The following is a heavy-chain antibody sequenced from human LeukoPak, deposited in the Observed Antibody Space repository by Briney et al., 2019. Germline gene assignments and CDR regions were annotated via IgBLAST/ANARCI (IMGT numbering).Heavy chain of an antibody. D-gene: IGHD4-17*01. Sequence: SETLSLTCTVSGGSISSSSYYWGWIRQPPGKGLEWIGSIYYSGSTYYNPSLKSRVTISVDTSKNQFPLKLSSVTAADTAVYYCATTPKNYYYYYVDVWGKGTTVTVSS. J-gene: IGHJ6*03. V-gene: IGHV4-39*06. CDR2: IYYSGST. CDR3: ATTPKNYYYYYVDV. CDR1: GGSISSSSYY.